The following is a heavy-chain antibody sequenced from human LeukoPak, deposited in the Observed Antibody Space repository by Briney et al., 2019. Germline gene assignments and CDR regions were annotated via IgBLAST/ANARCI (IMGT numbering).Heavy chain of an antibody. V-gene: IGHV3-30*02. CDR1: GFTFSSYG. CDR2: IRYDGSNK. D-gene: IGHD6-19*01. J-gene: IGHJ4*02. CDR3: AKDKKGYSSGMFDY. Sequence: PGRSLRLSCAASGFTFSSYGMHWVRQAPGKGLEWVAFIRYDGSNKYYADSVKGRFTISRDNSKNTLYLQMNSLRAEDTAVYYCAKDKKGYSSGMFDYWGQGTLVTVSS.